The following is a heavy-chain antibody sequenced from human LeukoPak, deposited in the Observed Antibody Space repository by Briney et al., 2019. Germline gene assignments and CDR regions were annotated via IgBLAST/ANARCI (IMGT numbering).Heavy chain of an antibody. V-gene: IGHV1-2*02. J-gene: IGHJ4*02. Sequence: ASVKVSCKASGYTFTDYFIHWVRQAPGQGLERMGWVNPHSGGRNLAQKFQGRVTMTRDTSSTTAYLELSGLTSDDTAMYYCAKVRDRLSSFYPAAWGQGTLVTVSS. CDR2: VNPHSGGR. CDR1: GYTFTDYF. D-gene: IGHD6-13*01. CDR3: AKVRDRLSSFYPAA.